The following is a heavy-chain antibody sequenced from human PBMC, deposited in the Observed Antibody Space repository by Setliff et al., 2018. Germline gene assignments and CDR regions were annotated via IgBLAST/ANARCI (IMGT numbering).Heavy chain of an antibody. Sequence: ASVKVSCKASGYTFTSQAMNWVRQAPGQGLEWMGWINTNTGNPTYGQGFTGRFVFSLDSSVSTAYLQISSLKAEDTAVYYCARVRGYSSGYGVEIGYWGRGTLVTAPQ. J-gene: IGHJ4*02. D-gene: IGHD5-18*01. CDR3: ARVRGYSSGYGVEIGY. CDR1: GYTFTSQA. V-gene: IGHV7-4-1*02. CDR2: INTNTGNP.